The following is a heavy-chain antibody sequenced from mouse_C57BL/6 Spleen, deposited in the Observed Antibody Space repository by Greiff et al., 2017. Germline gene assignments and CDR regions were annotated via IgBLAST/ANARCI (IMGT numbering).Heavy chain of an antibody. Sequence: EVQLVESGGGLVKPGGSLKLSCAASGFTFSSYTMSWVRQTPEKRLEWVATISGGGGNTYYPDSVKGRFTISRDNAKNTLYLQMSSLRSEDTALYYCARELLYAMDYWGQGTSVTVSS. D-gene: IGHD2-1*01. V-gene: IGHV5-9*01. CDR3: ARELLYAMDY. CDR2: ISGGGGNT. J-gene: IGHJ4*01. CDR1: GFTFSSYT.